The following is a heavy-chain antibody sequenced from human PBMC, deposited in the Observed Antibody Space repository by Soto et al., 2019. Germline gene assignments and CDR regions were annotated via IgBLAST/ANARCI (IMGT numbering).Heavy chain of an antibody. V-gene: IGHV1-69*13. CDR2: IIPIFGTA. CDR3: AKAHTYYYDSSGYFFDY. D-gene: IGHD3-22*01. J-gene: IGHJ4*02. Sequence: GASVKVSCKASGGTFSSHAITWVRQAPGQGLEWMGGIIPIFGTANYAQKFQGRLTIAADEFTSTAYMELRSLRSEDTAVYYCAKAHTYYYDSSGYFFDYWGQGTLVTVSS. CDR1: GGTFSSHA.